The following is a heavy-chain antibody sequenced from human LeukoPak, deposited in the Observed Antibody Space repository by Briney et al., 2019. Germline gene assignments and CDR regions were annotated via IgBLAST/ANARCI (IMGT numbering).Heavy chain of an antibody. Sequence: GGSLRLSCAASGFSFSNSWMHWVRQAPGKGLVWVSRINSDGTTTYYADSVKGRFTISRDNAKNTPFLQMNSLRAEDTAVYYCARGSAGVAATRESQNDYWGQGTLVTVSS. D-gene: IGHD2-15*01. CDR1: GFSFSNSW. V-gene: IGHV3-74*01. CDR2: INSDGTTT. CDR3: ARGSAGVAATRESQNDY. J-gene: IGHJ4*02.